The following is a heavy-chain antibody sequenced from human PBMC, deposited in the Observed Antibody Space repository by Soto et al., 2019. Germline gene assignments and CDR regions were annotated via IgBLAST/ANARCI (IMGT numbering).Heavy chain of an antibody. V-gene: IGHV3-23*01. Sequence: GGSLRLSCAASGFTFSSYAMSWVRQAPGKGLEWVSAISGSGGSTYYADSVKGRFTISRDNSKNTLYLQMNSLRAEDTAVYYCAKGWGIYYDSSGYFLWGQGTLVTVSS. CDR3: AKGWGIYYDSSGYFL. D-gene: IGHD3-22*01. CDR2: ISGSGGST. CDR1: GFTFSSYA. J-gene: IGHJ4*02.